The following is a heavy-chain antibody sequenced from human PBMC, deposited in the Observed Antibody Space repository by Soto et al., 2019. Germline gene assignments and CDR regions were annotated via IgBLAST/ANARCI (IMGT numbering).Heavy chain of an antibody. D-gene: IGHD2-8*02. CDR1: GFTVSTYG. CDR3: TGEVASGY. Sequence: QVQLVESGGGVVQPGRSLRLSCAVSGFTVSTYGMHWVRQAPGKGLEWVAVISRDGGTKYYADSVKGRFTISRDNSRNTLFLEMNRLRGDDMAVYYCTGEVASGYWGQGTLVTGSS. J-gene: IGHJ4*02. CDR2: ISRDGGTK. V-gene: IGHV3-30*03.